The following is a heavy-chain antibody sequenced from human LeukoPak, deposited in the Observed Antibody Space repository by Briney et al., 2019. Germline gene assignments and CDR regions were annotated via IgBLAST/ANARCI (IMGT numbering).Heavy chain of an antibody. D-gene: IGHD4-17*01. J-gene: IGHJ4*02. CDR2: INPNSGGT. CDR3: ARSLAVTTGYFDY. V-gene: IGHV1-2*02. Sequence: GASVKVSCKASGYTFTGYYMHWVRQAPGQGLEWMGWINPNSGGTNYAQKFQGRVTMTTDTSTSTAYMELRSLRSDDTAVYYCARSLAVTTGYFDYWGQGTLVTVSS. CDR1: GYTFTGYY.